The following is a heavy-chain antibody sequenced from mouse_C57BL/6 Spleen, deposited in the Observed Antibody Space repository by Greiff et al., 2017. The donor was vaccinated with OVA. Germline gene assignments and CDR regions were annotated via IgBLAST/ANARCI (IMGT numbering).Heavy chain of an antibody. J-gene: IGHJ2*01. CDR3: AREPDYFAS. V-gene: IGHV1-26*01. CDR1: GYTFTDYY. CDR2: INPNNGGT. Sequence: EVQLQQSGPELVKPGASVKISCKASGYTFTDYYMNWVKQSHGKSLEWIGDINPNNGGTSYNQKFKGKATLTVDKSSSTAYMELRSLTSEDSAVYYCAREPDYFASWGPDTTLTVSS.